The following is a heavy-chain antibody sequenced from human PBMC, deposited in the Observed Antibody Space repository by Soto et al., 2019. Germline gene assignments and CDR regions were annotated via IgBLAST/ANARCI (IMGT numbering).Heavy chain of an antibody. CDR1: GFSLSPSGVG. CDR3: AQTCYYDILSGTNYPFDY. D-gene: IGHD3-9*01. CDR2: IYWDDDK. V-gene: IGHV2-5*02. Sequence: QITLKESGPTLVKPTQTLTLTCTFSGFSLSPSGVGVGWIRQPPGKALEWLALIYWDDDKRYSPSLKSRLTITKNTSTNQVILTTSNMDPVDTATYYCAQTCYYDILSGTNYPFDYWGQGTLVTVSS. J-gene: IGHJ4*02.